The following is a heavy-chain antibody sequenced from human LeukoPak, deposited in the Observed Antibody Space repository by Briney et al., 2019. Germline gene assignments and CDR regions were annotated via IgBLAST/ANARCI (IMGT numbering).Heavy chain of an antibody. CDR2: ISWNSGSI. D-gene: IGHD6-6*01. CDR1: GFTFDDYA. Sequence: GRSLRLSCAASGFTFDDYAMHWVRQAPGKGLEWVSGISWNSGSIGYADSVKGRFTISRDNAKNSLYLQMNSLRAEDTALYYCASADTRGIAARGPFDPWGQGTLVTVSS. CDR3: ASADTRGIAARGPFDP. J-gene: IGHJ5*02. V-gene: IGHV3-9*01.